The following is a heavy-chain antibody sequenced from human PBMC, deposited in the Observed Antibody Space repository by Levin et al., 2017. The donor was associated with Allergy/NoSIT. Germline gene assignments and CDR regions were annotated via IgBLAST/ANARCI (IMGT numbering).Heavy chain of an antibody. D-gene: IGHD6-6*01. CDR1: GFTFSSYA. CDR2: ISGSGGST. J-gene: IGHJ4*02. Sequence: GGSLRLSCAASGFTFSSYAMSWVRQAPGKGLEWVSAISGSGGSTYYADSVKGRFTISRDNSKNTLYLQMNSLRAEDTAVYYCAKDMRGVRWQLVRINGPYAFDYWGQGTLVTVSS. V-gene: IGHV3-23*01. CDR3: AKDMRGVRWQLVRINGPYAFDY.